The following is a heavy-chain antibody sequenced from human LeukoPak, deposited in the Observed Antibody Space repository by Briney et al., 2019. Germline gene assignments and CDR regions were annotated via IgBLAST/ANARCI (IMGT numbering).Heavy chain of an antibody. CDR3: ARMVGSAWRQSDL. Sequence: SETLSLTCSVSGGSISSYKWWNWVRQSPGKGLEWIGEIHLNGITNYNPSLKSRVTMSIDKSKNQLSLNLSSVTAADTAVYYCARMVGSAWRQSDLWGQGTLVTVSS. D-gene: IGHD6-19*01. J-gene: IGHJ5*02. V-gene: IGHV4/OR15-8*02. CDR2: IHLNGIT. CDR1: GGSISSYKW.